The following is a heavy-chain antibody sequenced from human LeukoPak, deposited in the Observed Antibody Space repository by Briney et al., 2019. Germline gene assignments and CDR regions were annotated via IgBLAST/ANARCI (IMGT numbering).Heavy chain of an antibody. CDR3: AREPTWMDCPY. V-gene: IGHV3-21*01. CDR2: ISSSSSYI. J-gene: IGHJ4*02. Sequence: GGSLRLSCAASGFTFSSYSMNWVRQAPGKGLEWVSSISSSSSYIYYADSVKGRFTISRDNAKNSLYLQMNSLRVDDTAVYYCAREPTWMDCPYWGQGTLVTVSS. D-gene: IGHD3/OR15-3a*01. CDR1: GFTFSSYS.